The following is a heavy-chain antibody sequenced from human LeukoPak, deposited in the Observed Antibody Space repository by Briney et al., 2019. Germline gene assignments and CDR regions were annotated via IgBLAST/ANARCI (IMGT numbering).Heavy chain of an antibody. J-gene: IGHJ4*02. D-gene: IGHD3-22*01. CDR1: GGSISSSSYY. V-gene: IGHV4-39*02. Sequence: SETLSLTCTVSGGSISSSSYYWGWIRQPPGKGLEWIGSIYYSGSTYYNPSLKSRVTISADTSKNQFSLKLSSVTAADTAVYYCAREPVHYYDSSGYYYGEDYWGQGTLVTVSS. CDR2: IYYSGST. CDR3: AREPVHYYDSSGYYYGEDY.